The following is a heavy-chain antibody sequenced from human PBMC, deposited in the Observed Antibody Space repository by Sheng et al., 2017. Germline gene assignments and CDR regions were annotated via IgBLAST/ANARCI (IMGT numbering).Heavy chain of an antibody. Sequence: QLQLQESGPGLVKPSETLSLTCTVSGGSISSSSYYWGWIRQPPGKGLEWIGSIYYSGSTYYNPSLKSRVTISVDTSKNQFSLKLSSVTAADTAVYYCARAGGVVATPRSYFDYWGQGTLVTVSS. D-gene: IGHD5-12*01. V-gene: IGHV4-39*07. CDR2: IYYSGST. J-gene: IGHJ4*02. CDR1: GGSISSSSYY. CDR3: ARAGGVVATPRSYFDY.